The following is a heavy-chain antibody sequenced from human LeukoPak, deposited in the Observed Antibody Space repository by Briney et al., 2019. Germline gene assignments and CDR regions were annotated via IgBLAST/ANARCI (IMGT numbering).Heavy chain of an antibody. V-gene: IGHV3-21*01. J-gene: IGHJ4*02. CDR1: GFTFSSYS. CDR3: ARDSSSSTRG. Sequence: GGSQRLSCAASGFTFSSYSVNWVRQAPGKGLEWVSSISSSSSYIYYADSVKGRFTISRDNAKNSLYLQMNSLRAEDTAVYYCARDSSSSTRGWGQGTLVTVSS. CDR2: ISSSSSYI. D-gene: IGHD6-13*01.